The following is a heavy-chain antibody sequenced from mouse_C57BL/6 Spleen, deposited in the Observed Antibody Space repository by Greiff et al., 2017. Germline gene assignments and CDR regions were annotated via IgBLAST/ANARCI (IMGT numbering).Heavy chain of an antibody. CDR3: ASRSRYVGYYAMDY. CDR2: INPNNGGT. Sequence: DVQLQESGPELVKPGASVKMSCKASGYTFTDYNMHWVKQSHGKSLEWIGYINPNNGGTSYNQKFKGQATLTVNTSSSTAYMELLSLTSEDSAVYYCASRSRYVGYYAMDYWGQGTSVTVSS. D-gene: IGHD1-1*01. V-gene: IGHV1-22*01. J-gene: IGHJ4*01. CDR1: GYTFTDYN.